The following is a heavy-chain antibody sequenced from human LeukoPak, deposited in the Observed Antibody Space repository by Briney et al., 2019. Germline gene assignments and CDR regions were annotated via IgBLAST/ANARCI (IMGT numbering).Heavy chain of an antibody. CDR2: IYYSGST. Sequence: PSETLSLTCTVSGGSISSYYWIWIRQPPGKGLEWIGYIYYSGSTNYNPSLKSRVTISVDTSKNQFSLKLSSVTAADTAVYYCATRIAAAGTSNWDYGMDVWGQGTTVTVSS. V-gene: IGHV4-59*08. CDR3: ATRIAAAGTSNWDYGMDV. D-gene: IGHD6-13*01. CDR1: GGSISSYY. J-gene: IGHJ6*02.